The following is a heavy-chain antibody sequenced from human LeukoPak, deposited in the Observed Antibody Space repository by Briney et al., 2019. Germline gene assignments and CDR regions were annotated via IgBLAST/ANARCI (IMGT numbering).Heavy chain of an antibody. CDR1: GFTFSSYC. Sequence: PGGALRLSWAASGFTFSSYCMHWVRQAPGKGLEWVAFIRYDGSNKYYADSVKGRFTISRDNARDSLYLQMNSLRAEDTAVYYCAPSGIVVLGATYGSAFDYWGQGTLVTVSS. CDR3: APSGIVVLGATYGSAFDY. J-gene: IGHJ4*02. V-gene: IGHV3-30*02. CDR2: IRYDGSNK. D-gene: IGHD2-15*01.